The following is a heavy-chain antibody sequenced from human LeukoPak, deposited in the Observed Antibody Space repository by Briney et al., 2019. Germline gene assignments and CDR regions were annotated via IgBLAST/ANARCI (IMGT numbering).Heavy chain of an antibody. CDR3: ASELGDY. CDR2: ISSSSSTI. J-gene: IGHJ4*02. Sequence: XRXSXXXXXFTFXXXSMNWVRQXPGKGLEWVSYISSSSSTIYYADSVKGRFTISRDNAKNSLYLQMNSLRDEDTAVYYCASELGDYWGQGTLVTVSS. D-gene: IGHD7-27*01. V-gene: IGHV3-48*02. CDR1: XFTFXXXS.